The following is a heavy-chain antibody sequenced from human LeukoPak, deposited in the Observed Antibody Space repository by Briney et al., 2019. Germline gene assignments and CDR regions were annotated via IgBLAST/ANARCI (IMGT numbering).Heavy chain of an antibody. Sequence: PGGSLRLSCAASGFTFSSYWMSWVRQAPGKGLEWVSAISGSGGSTYYADSVKGAFTISRDNSKNTLYLQMNSLRAEDTAVYYCAKDLYDSSGYCFDYWGQGTLVTVSS. CDR1: GFTFSSYW. CDR2: ISGSGGST. D-gene: IGHD3-22*01. CDR3: AKDLYDSSGYCFDY. V-gene: IGHV3-23*01. J-gene: IGHJ4*02.